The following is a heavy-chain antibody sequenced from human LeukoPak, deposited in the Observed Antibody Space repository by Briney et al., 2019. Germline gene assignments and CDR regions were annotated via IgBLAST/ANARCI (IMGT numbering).Heavy chain of an antibody. D-gene: IGHD6-19*01. J-gene: IGHJ5*02. CDR2: IIPIFGTA. CDR3: AGAVAGTNWFDP. V-gene: IGHV1-69*13. Sequence: RASMKVSCKASGGTFSSYAISWVRQAPGEGLEWMGGIIPIFGTANYAQKFQGRVTITADESTSTAYVELSSLRSEDTAVYYCAGAVAGTNWFDPWGQGTLVTVSS. CDR1: GGTFSSYA.